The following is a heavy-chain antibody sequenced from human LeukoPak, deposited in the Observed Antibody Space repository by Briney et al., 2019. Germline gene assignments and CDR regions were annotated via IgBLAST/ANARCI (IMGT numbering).Heavy chain of an antibody. Sequence: GGSLRLSCAASGFAFSTYEMSWVRQAPGKGLEWIADITISGHTKNYADSVKGRFTISRDNARSSLYLQMNSLRVEETGVFYCARGDPDADLWGQGTLVTVSS. CDR1: GFAFSTYE. V-gene: IGHV3-48*03. CDR2: ITISGHTK. J-gene: IGHJ5*02. CDR3: ARGDPDADL.